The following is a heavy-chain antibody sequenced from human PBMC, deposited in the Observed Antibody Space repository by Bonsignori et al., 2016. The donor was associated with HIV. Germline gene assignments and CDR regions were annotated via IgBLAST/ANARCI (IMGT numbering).Heavy chain of an antibody. CDR3: AIFSIAAADDYFDY. D-gene: IGHD6-13*01. CDR2: ISYDGSNK. Sequence: WIRQPPGKGLEWVAVISYDGSNKYYADSVKGRFTISRDNSKNTLYLQMNSLRAEDTAVYYCAIFSIAAADDYFDYWGQGTLVTVSS. V-gene: IGHV3-30*03. J-gene: IGHJ4*02.